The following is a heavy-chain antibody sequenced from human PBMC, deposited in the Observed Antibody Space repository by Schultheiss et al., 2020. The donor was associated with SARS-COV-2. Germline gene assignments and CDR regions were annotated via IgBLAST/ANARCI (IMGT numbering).Heavy chain of an antibody. CDR1: GGSISSYY. V-gene: IGHV4-59*12. J-gene: IGHJ5*02. CDR2: IYYSGST. CDR3: ARVLTSVFDP. Sequence: SETLSLTCTVSGGSISSYYWSWIRQPPGKGLEWIGYIYYSGSTNYNPSLKSRVTMSVDTSKNQFSLKLSSVTAADTAVYYCARVLTSVFDPWGQGTLVTVSS.